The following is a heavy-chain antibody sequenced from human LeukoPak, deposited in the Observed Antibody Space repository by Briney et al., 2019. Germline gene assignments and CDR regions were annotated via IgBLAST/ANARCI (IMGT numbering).Heavy chain of an antibody. Sequence: ASVKVSCKASGGTFSSYAISWVRQAPGQGLEWMGWISAYNGNKNYAQKLQGRVTMTTDTSTSTAYMELRRMRSDDTAVYYCARGEAYYDFSSHFDYWGQGTLVTVS. CDR3: ARGEAYYDFSSHFDY. D-gene: IGHD3-3*01. CDR1: GGTFSSYA. CDR2: ISAYNGNK. V-gene: IGHV1-18*01. J-gene: IGHJ4*02.